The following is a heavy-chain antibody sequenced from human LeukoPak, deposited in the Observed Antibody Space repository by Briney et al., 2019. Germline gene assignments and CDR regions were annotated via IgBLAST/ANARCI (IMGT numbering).Heavy chain of an antibody. V-gene: IGHV3-7*01. CDR3: ARDQPEIAMAGVFDY. J-gene: IGHJ4*02. D-gene: IGHD6-19*01. Sequence: PGGSLRLSCAASGFTFSSYWMSWVRQAPGKGLEWVANIKQDGSEKYYVDSVKGRFTISRDNAKNSLYLQMNSLRAEDTAVYYCARDQPEIAMAGVFDYWGQGTLVTVSS. CDR1: GFTFSSYW. CDR2: IKQDGSEK.